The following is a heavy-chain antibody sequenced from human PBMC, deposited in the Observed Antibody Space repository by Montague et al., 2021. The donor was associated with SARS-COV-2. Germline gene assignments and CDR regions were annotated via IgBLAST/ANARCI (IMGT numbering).Heavy chain of an antibody. D-gene: IGHD3-10*01. J-gene: IGHJ6*02. CDR2: IYYSGNT. CDR3: AREVMGSVNYYQAIKYGLDV. CDR1: GDFVSSDGYY. Sequence: TLSLTCTISGDFVSSDGYYWSWIRQHPGKGLEWIGDIYYSGNTHYNPSLKSRVTISVDTSKNQFSLKLSSVTAADTAVYYCAREVMGSVNYYQAIKYGLDVWGQGTTVTVSS. V-gene: IGHV4-31*03.